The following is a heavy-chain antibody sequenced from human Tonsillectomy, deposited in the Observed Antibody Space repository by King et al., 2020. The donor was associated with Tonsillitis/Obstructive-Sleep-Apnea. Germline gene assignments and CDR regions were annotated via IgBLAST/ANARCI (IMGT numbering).Heavy chain of an antibody. CDR2: IKQDGSDK. D-gene: IGHD4-17*01. CDR3: ARGTATVTGKNFDY. J-gene: IGHJ4*02. Sequence: VQLVESGGGLVQPGGSLRLSCAASGLTFSSYWMGWVRQAPGKGLEWGANIKQDGSDKYYVDSLKGRFTISRDNAKNSVYLQMNSLRAEDTAVYYCARGTATVTGKNFDYWGQGTLVTVSS. V-gene: IGHV3-7*04. CDR1: GLTFSSYW.